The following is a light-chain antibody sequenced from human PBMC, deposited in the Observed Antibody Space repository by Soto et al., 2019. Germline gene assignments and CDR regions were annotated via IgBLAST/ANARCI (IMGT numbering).Light chain of an antibody. CDR2: GVR. CDR3: HQYNTSPWT. J-gene: IGKJ1*01. CDR1: QSVSSN. V-gene: IGKV3-20*01. Sequence: EIVMTQSPATLSVSPGERATLSCRASQSVSSNLAWYQQKPGQAPRLLVYGVRSRATGIPDRFSGRGSGTDFTLTISRLEPEDSAVYYCHQYNTSPWTFGQGTKVDI.